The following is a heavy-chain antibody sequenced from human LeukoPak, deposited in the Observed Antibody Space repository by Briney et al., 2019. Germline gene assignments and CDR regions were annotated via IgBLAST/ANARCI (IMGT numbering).Heavy chain of an antibody. Sequence: SETLSLTCTVSGGSISSSSYYWGWIRQPPGKGLEWIGSIYYSGSTYYNPSLKSRVTISVDKSKNQFSLKLSSVTAADTAVYYCASHQQHYMVRGVISYFDYWGQGTLVTVSS. D-gene: IGHD3-10*01. J-gene: IGHJ4*02. CDR2: IYYSGST. CDR3: ASHQQHYMVRGVISYFDY. V-gene: IGHV4-39*07. CDR1: GGSISSSSYY.